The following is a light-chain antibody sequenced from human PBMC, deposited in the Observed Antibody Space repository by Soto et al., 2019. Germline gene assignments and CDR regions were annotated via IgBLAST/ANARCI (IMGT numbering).Light chain of an antibody. J-gene: IGKJ5*01. CDR1: QSVSST. CDR2: GAS. Sequence: EIVMTQSPATLSVSPGERATLSCMASQSVSSTLAWYQQKPGQAPRLLIYGASSRATGIPVRFSGSGSGTDFTLTISSLQAEDVAVYYCQQYYSTPITFGQGTRLEIK. V-gene: IGKV3-15*01. CDR3: QQYYSTPIT.